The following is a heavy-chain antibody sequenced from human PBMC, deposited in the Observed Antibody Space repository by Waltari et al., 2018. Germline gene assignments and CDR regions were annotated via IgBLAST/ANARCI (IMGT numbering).Heavy chain of an antibody. CDR1: GFTFEVHG. CDR2: ISGDGYST. CDR3: AKDMIGGNEEFDY. J-gene: IGHJ4*02. D-gene: IGHD1-1*01. Sequence: EVHLVDSGGGGVQLGGSLRRSCAAPGFTFEVHGMHWVRQPPGKSLEGVSLISGDGYSTYYADSVKGRFTISRDNSKNSLYLQMSSLRTEDTALYYCAKDMIGGNEEFDYWGQGTLVTVSS. V-gene: IGHV3-43*02.